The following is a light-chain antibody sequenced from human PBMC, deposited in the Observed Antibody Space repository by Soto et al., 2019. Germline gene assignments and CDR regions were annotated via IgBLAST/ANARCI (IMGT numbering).Light chain of an antibody. J-gene: IGKJ4*01. Sequence: AIQLTQSPSSLSASVGDRVTITCRAXXGISSALAWYQQKSGKPPKLLIYDASSLESGVPSRFSGSGSGTDFTLTISSLQPEDFATYYCQQFNSYPLTFGGGTKVEIK. CDR2: DAS. CDR1: XGISSA. CDR3: QQFNSYPLT. V-gene: IGKV1-13*02.